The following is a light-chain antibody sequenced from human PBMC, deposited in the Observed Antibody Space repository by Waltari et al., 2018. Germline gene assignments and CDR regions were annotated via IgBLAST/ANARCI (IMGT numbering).Light chain of an antibody. V-gene: IGLV1-51*01. Sequence: QSVLTQPPSVSAAPGQKVTISCSGSSSNIGNYFVSWYHQLPGATPKLLIYDDNKRPSWIPDRFSASKSGTSATLDITGLQIGDEADYYCATWDNSLTAVVFGGGTKLTVL. CDR3: ATWDNSLTAVV. CDR2: DDN. CDR1: SSNIGNYF. J-gene: IGLJ3*02.